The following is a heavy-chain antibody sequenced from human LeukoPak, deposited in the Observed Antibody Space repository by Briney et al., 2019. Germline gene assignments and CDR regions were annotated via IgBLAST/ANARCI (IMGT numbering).Heavy chain of an antibody. CDR1: GYSLASYW. CDR3: ARQQVATTSGWFDP. J-gene: IGHJ5*02. V-gene: IGHV5-51*01. CDR2: IYPGDSDT. Sequence: GESLKISCKGSGYSLASYWIGWVRQMPGKGLEWMGIIYPGDSDTRYSPSFQGQVTISADKSISTAYLQWSSLKASDTAMYYCARQQVATTSGWFDPWGQGTLVTVSS. D-gene: IGHD5-12*01.